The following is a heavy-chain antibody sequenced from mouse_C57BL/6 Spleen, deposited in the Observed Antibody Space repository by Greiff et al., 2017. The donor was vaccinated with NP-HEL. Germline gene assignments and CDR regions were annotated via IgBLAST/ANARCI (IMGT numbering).Heavy chain of an antibody. CDR3: ARSGDGYYPFAY. J-gene: IGHJ3*01. CDR1: GYTFTSYW. D-gene: IGHD2-3*01. Sequence: VQLQQSGAELVRPGSSVKLSCKASGYTFTSYWMHWVKQRPIQGLEWIGNIDPSDSETHYNQKFKDKATLTVDKSSSTAYMQLSSLTSEDSAVYYCARSGDGYYPFAYWGQGTLVTVSA. CDR2: IDPSDSET. V-gene: IGHV1-52*01.